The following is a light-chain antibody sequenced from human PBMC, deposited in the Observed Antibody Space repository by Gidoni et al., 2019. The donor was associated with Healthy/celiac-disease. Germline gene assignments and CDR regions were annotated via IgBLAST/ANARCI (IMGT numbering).Light chain of an antibody. V-gene: IGLV7-46*01. J-gene: IGLJ3*02. CDR2: DTS. Sequence: QAVVTQEPSLTVSPGGTVTLTCASSTGAVTSGHYPYWFPQKPGHDPRTRIYDTSNKHSWTPPRFSGSLLGGKAARTLSGAQPEDEAEYYCLLSYSGARVFGGGTKLTVL. CDR3: LLSYSGARV. CDR1: TGAVTSGHY.